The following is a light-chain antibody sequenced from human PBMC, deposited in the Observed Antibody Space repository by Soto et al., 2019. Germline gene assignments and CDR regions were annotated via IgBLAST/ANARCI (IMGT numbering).Light chain of an antibody. J-gene: IGKJ5*01. V-gene: IGKV1-6*01. CDR2: SAS. CDR1: QSISNF. CDR3: LQDYSIPIT. Sequence: IQLTQSPSSLSASVGDRVTITCRASQSISNFLNWYQQKPGQAPKLLISSASNVQSGVPSRFSGSGSGTYFTLTISSLQPEDFATYYCLQDYSIPITFGQGTRLEIK.